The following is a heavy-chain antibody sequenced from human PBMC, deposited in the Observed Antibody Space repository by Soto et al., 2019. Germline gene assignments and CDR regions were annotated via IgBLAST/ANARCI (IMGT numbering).Heavy chain of an antibody. J-gene: IGHJ3*02. Sequence: GASVKVSCKASGGTFSSYAISWVRQAPGQGLEWMGGIIPIFGTANYAQKFQGRVTITADESTSTAYMELSSLRSEDTAVYYCARGDDDASREGYSYGIDAFDIWGQGTMVTVS. D-gene: IGHD5-18*01. CDR1: GGTFSSYA. CDR3: ARGDDDASREGYSYGIDAFDI. CDR2: IIPIFGTA. V-gene: IGHV1-69*13.